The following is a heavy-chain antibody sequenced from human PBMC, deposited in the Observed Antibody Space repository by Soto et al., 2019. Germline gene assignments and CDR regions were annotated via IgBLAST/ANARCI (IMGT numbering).Heavy chain of an antibody. V-gene: IGHV4-59*01. CDR3: ARDRVDYGDSLYY. Sequence: QVQLQESGPGLVKPSETLSLTCIVSGGSFSSYYWSWIRQPPGKGLEWIGNIYYSGSTNYNPSLTSRVXTSXDXSKNQFSLKLSSVTAADTAVYYCARDRVDYGDSLYYWGQGTLVTVSS. J-gene: IGHJ4*02. D-gene: IGHD4-17*01. CDR2: IYYSGST. CDR1: GGSFSSYY.